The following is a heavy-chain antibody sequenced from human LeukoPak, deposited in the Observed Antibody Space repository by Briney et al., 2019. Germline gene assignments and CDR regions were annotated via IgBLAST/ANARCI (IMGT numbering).Heavy chain of an antibody. CDR2: IYYSRTT. CDR3: ARSYCGGDCYSLGWFDP. V-gene: IGHV4-38-2*02. J-gene: IGHJ5*02. CDR1: GYSISSTYY. Sequence: SETLSLTCTVSGYSISSTYYWGWIRQPPGKGLQWIGSIYYSRTTYYNPSLKSRVTMSVDTSKNQFSLKLSSVTVADTAVYYCARSYCGGDCYSLGWFDPWGQGALVTVSS. D-gene: IGHD2-21*01.